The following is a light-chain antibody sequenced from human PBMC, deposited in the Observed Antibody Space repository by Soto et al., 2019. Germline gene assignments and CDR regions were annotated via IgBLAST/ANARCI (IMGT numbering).Light chain of an antibody. V-gene: IGKV3-20*01. CDR3: QQYGSSPPIT. CDR2: DAS. CDR1: QSVSSSY. J-gene: IGKJ5*01. Sequence: EIVLTQYTVTLSLSPGERATLSCRASQSVSSSYLAWYQQKPGQAPRLLIYDASSRATGIPDRFSGSGSGTDFTLTISRLEPEDFAVYYCQQYGSSPPITFGQGTRLEIK.